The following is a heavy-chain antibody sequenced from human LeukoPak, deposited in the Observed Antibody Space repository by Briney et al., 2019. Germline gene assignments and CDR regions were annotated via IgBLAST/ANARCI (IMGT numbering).Heavy chain of an antibody. J-gene: IGHJ4*02. Sequence: SETLSLTCAVYGGSFSGYYWSWIRQSPGKGLEWIGEINHSGSTNYNPSLKSRVTISVDTSKNQFSLKLSSVTAADTAVYYCARAVPDVVVVVAATGYYFDYWGQGTLVTVSS. CDR3: ARAVPDVVVVVAATGYYFDY. CDR2: INHSGST. D-gene: IGHD2-15*01. V-gene: IGHV4-34*01. CDR1: GGSFSGYY.